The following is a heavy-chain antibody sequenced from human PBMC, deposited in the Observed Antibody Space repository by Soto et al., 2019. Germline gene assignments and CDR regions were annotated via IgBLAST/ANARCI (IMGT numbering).Heavy chain of an antibody. CDR1: GGSISSSSYY. V-gene: IGHV4-39*01. D-gene: IGHD3-9*01. CDR2: IYYSGST. Sequence: PSETLSLTCTVSGGSISSSSYYWGWIRQPPGKGLEWIGSIYYSGSTYYNPSLKSRVTISVDTSKNQFSLKLSSVTAADTAVYYCARHAVQARYFDWLLSNWFDPWGQGTLVTVSS. J-gene: IGHJ5*02. CDR3: ARHAVQARYFDWLLSNWFDP.